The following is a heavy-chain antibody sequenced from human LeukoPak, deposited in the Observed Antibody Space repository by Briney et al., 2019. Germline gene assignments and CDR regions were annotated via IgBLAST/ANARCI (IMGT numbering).Heavy chain of an antibody. CDR1: GGSISSYY. Sequence: SETLSLTCTVSGGSISSYYWSWTRQPAGKGLEWIGRIYTSGSTNYNPSLKSRVTMSVDTSKNQFSLKLSSVTAADTAVYYCARDGNYDILTGYPEYYFDYWGQGTLVTVSS. D-gene: IGHD3-9*01. V-gene: IGHV4-4*07. CDR2: IYTSGST. J-gene: IGHJ4*02. CDR3: ARDGNYDILTGYPEYYFDY.